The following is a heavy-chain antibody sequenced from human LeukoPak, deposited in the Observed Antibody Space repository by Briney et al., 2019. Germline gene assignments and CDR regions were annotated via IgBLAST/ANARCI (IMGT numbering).Heavy chain of an antibody. CDR2: ISAYNGNT. V-gene: IGHV1-18*01. Sequence: ASVKVSCKASGYTFTSYGISWVRQAPGQGLEWMGWISAYNGNTNYAQKLQGRVTMTTDTSTSTAYMELRSLRSDDTAVYYCAREYYDFWSGYALYYYYCMDVWGKGTTVTVSS. J-gene: IGHJ6*03. D-gene: IGHD3-3*01. CDR1: GYTFTSYG. CDR3: AREYYDFWSGYALYYYYCMDV.